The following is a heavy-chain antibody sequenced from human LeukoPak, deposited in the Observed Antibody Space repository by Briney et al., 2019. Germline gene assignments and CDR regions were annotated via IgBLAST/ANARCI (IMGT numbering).Heavy chain of an antibody. V-gene: IGHV4-39*07. CDR2: IYYSGST. CDR3: TREVEGYSYASGRFLHFDP. D-gene: IGHD3-10*01. CDR1: GDSIRSSSYH. Sequence: SETLSLTCTVSGDSIRSSSYHWGWIRQPPGKGLEWIGSIYYSGSTYNNRSLKRRLTISIDTSKNQFSLRLGSVTAADTAVYYCTREVEGYSYASGRFLHFDPWGQGTLVTVSS. J-gene: IGHJ5*02.